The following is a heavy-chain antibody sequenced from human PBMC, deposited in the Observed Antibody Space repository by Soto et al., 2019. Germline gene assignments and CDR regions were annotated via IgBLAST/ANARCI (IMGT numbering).Heavy chain of an antibody. D-gene: IGHD2-15*01. V-gene: IGHV4-31*03. Sequence: PSETLSLTCTVSGGSISSGGYYWSWIRQHPGKGLEWIGYIYYSGSTYYNPSLKSRVTISVDTSKNQFSLKLSSVTAADTALYYCARGCSGGSCYSDFPSFDYWGQGTLVTVSS. CDR3: ARGCSGGSCYSDFPSFDY. J-gene: IGHJ4*02. CDR2: IYYSGST. CDR1: GGSISSGGYY.